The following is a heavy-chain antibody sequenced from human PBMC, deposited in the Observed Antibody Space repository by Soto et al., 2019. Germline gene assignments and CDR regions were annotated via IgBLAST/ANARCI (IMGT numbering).Heavy chain of an antibody. CDR3: ARWYYYHSIRHWYFDI. CDR2: ISAYNGNK. V-gene: IGHV1-18*01. CDR1: GFTFTSYG. J-gene: IGHJ2*01. D-gene: IGHD3-22*01. Sequence: ALVQVSCKASGFTFTSYGLSWVRQAPVHGLEWMGRISAYNGNKKYAQKLKGRATMNTDTSTSTAYMELRSLRSDDPAVYYCARWYYYHSIRHWYFDIWGRGTPVPVSS.